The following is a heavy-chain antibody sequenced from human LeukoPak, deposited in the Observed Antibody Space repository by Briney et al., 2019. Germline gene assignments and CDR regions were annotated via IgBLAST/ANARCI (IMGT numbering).Heavy chain of an antibody. V-gene: IGHV3-30-3*01. D-gene: IGHD2-21*02. CDR2: ISYDGGKT. J-gene: IGHJ4*02. Sequence: GGSLRLSCAASGFTFNTYAMHWVRQAPGKGLEWVAVISYDGGKTYYADSVKGRLTISRDNSKNTLYLQMNSLRPEDTAVYYCASYEVTGSNYWGQGTLVTVSS. CDR1: GFTFNTYA. CDR3: ASYEVTGSNY.